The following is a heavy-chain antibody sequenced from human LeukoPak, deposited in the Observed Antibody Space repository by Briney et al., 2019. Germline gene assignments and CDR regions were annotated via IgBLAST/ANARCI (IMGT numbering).Heavy chain of an antibody. CDR2: IIPIFGTA. CDR3: ASYSSGWYGDFDY. V-gene: IGHV1-69*06. CDR1: GGTFSSYA. Sequence: ASVKVSCKASGGTFSSYAISWVRQAPGQGLEWMGGIIPIFGTANYAQKFQGRVTITADKSTSTAYMELSSLRSEDTAVYYCASYSSGWYGDFDYWGQGTLVTVSS. D-gene: IGHD6-19*01. J-gene: IGHJ4*02.